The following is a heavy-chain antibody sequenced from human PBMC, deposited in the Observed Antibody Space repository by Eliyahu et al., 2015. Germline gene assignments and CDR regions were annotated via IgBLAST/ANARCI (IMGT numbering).Heavy chain of an antibody. CDR1: GGTLSTHS. CDR3: ARCGGLYYYDKSGYEMDV. Sequence: EVKKPGSSVKVSCNASGGTLSTHSISWVRQAPGQGXEWVGGIIPXSGRXNYAQQFHGRVTITADESTGXAYMEITSLTSEDTAVYYCARCGGLYYYDKSGYEMDVWGQGTTVTVAS. V-gene: IGHV1-69*01. J-gene: IGHJ6*02. CDR2: IIPXSGRX. D-gene: IGHD3-22*01.